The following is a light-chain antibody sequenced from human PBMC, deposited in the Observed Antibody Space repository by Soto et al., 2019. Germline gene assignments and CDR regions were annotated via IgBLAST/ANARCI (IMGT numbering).Light chain of an antibody. CDR2: DVS. J-gene: IGLJ3*02. CDR1: SSDVGGYNY. V-gene: IGLV2-11*01. CDR3: CSYAGNSPWV. Sequence: QSVLTQPRSVSGSPGQSVTISCTGTSSDVGGYNYVSWYQQHPGKAPKLMIYDVSKWPSGVPDRFSGSKSGNTASLTISGLQAEDEADYYCCSYAGNSPWVFGGGTQLPVL.